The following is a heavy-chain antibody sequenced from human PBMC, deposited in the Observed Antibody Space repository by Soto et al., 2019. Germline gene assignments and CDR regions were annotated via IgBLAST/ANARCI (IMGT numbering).Heavy chain of an antibody. D-gene: IGHD5-12*01. CDR3: ARARLRAVYAFDI. J-gene: IGHJ3*02. V-gene: IGHV4-31*03. CDR2: IYYSGST. CDR1: GGSVSSGAYY. Sequence: KAWETLSLTCTVSGGSVSSGAYYWTWIRQRPGKGLEWIGYIYYSGSTYYSPSLKSRLSISLDTSKNQFSLRLSSVTAADTAMYYCARARLRAVYAFDIWGQGTMVTV.